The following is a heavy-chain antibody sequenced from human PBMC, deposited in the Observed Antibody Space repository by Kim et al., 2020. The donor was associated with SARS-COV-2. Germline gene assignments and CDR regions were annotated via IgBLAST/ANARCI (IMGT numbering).Heavy chain of an antibody. V-gene: IGHV3-30*02. Sequence: GRFTISRDNSTTTLYLQMNSLRAEDTAVYYCAKDHYDYVWGSYRWCFDYWGQGTLVTVSS. J-gene: IGHJ4*02. D-gene: IGHD3-16*02. CDR3: AKDHYDYVWGSYRWCFDY.